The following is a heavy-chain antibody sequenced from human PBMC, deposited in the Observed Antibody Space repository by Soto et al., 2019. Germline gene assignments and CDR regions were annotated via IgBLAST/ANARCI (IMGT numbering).Heavy chain of an antibody. J-gene: IGHJ4*02. Sequence: GPTLVNPTQTLTLTCTFSGFSLSTSGMCVSWIRQPPGKALEWLARIDWDDDKYYSTSLKTRLTISKDTSKNQVVLTMTNLAPVDTATYFCARLYSGSYFDYWGQGTLVTVSS. D-gene: IGHD1-26*01. V-gene: IGHV2-70*11. CDR2: IDWDDDK. CDR3: ARLYSGSYFDY. CDR1: GFSLSTSGMC.